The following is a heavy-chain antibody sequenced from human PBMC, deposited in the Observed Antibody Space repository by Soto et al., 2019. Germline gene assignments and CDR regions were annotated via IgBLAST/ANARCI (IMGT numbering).Heavy chain of an antibody. J-gene: IGHJ4*02. Sequence: ASVKVSCKASGYTFTGYYMHWVRQAPGQGLEWMGWINPNSGGTNHAQKFQGRVTMTRDTSISTAYMELSRLRSDDTAVYYCARALPHSYYYDSSGYSADYWGQGTLVTVSS. CDR2: INPNSGGT. D-gene: IGHD3-22*01. CDR3: ARALPHSYYYDSSGYSADY. CDR1: GYTFTGYY. V-gene: IGHV1-2*02.